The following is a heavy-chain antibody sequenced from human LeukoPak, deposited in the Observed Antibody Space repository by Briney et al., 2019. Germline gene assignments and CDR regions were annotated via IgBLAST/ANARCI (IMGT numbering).Heavy chain of an antibody. CDR2: IAYDGSHK. D-gene: IGHD3-3*01. Sequence: GGSLRLSCAASGFIFSTYGLHWVRQAPGKGLGWVAVIAYDGSHKYYADSVKGRITISRDNSKNTLYLQMNSLRAEDTAVYYCARDSGSAYYGVDFWGQGTLVTVSS. V-gene: IGHV3-30*03. CDR1: GFIFSTYG. CDR3: ARDSGSAYYGVDF. J-gene: IGHJ4*02.